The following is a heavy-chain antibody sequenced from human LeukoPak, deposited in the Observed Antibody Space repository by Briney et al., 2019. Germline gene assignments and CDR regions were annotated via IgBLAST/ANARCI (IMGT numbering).Heavy chain of an antibody. D-gene: IGHD2-2*01. CDR1: GYTFTSYY. J-gene: IGHJ3*01. CDR2: INPNGGGT. CDR3: ASKGDGYCRGTICQGAFDF. Sequence: ASVKVSCKASGYTFTSYYMHWVRQAPGQGLEWMGWINPNGGGTKYAQKFQGRVAMTRDTSINTVYMELTSLRSDDTAVYFCASKGDGYCRGTICQGAFDFWGQGTMVTVSS. V-gene: IGHV1-2*02.